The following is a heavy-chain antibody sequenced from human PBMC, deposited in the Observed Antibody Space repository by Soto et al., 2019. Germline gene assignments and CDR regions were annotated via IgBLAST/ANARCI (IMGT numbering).Heavy chain of an antibody. D-gene: IGHD5-12*01. CDR3: ARDSGYDGDYGMDV. J-gene: IGHJ6*02. Sequence: GGSLRLSCAASGFTFSSYSMNWVRQAPGKGLEWVSSISSSSSYIYYSDSVKGRFTISRDNAKNSLYLQLNSLRAEDTALYYCARDSGYDGDYGMDVWGQGTTVTVSS. V-gene: IGHV3-21*01. CDR1: GFTFSSYS. CDR2: ISSSSSYI.